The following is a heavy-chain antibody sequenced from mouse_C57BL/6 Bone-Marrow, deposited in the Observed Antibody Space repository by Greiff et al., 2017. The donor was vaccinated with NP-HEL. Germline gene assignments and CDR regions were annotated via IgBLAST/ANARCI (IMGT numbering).Heavy chain of an antibody. D-gene: IGHD2-2*01. Sequence: QVQLQQPGAELVRPGSSVKLSCKASGYTFTSYWMDWVKQRPGQGLEWIGNIYPSDGETHYNQKFKDKATLTVDKSSSTAYMQLSSLTSEDSAVYYCASFGYGCAYWGQGTLLTVSA. CDR1: GYTFTSYW. V-gene: IGHV1-61*01. J-gene: IGHJ3*01. CDR2: IYPSDGET. CDR3: ASFGYGCAY.